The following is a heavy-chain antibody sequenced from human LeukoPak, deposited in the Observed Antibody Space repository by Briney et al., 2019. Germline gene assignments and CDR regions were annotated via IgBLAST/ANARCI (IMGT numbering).Heavy chain of an antibody. V-gene: IGHV1-2*02. Sequence: ASVKVSFKASGYSFPTKYRHWVRQAHGQGLEGMGWINPASGVTHYAQKFQGRVTMTRDTSITTVYMELTGLISDDTAMYYCARSRWELDADYWGQGTLVTVSS. CDR3: ARSRWELDADY. CDR2: INPASGVT. J-gene: IGHJ4*02. D-gene: IGHD1-26*01. CDR1: GYSFPTKY.